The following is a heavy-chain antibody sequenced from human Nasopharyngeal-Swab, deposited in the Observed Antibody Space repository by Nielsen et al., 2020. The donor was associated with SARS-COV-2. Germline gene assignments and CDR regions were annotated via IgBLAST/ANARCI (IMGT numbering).Heavy chain of an antibody. J-gene: IGHJ4*02. CDR1: GGSISSYY. Sequence: SETLSLTCAVSGGSISSYYWSWIRQPPGKGLEWIGYIYYSGSTNYNPSLKSRVTISVDTSKNQFSLKLSSATAADTAVYYCASPELDSSGYYIGYWGQGTLVTVSS. V-gene: IGHV4-59*01. CDR2: IYYSGST. D-gene: IGHD3-22*01. CDR3: ASPELDSSGYYIGY.